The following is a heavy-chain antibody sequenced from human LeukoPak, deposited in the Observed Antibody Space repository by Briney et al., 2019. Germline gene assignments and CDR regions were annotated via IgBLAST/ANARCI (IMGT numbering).Heavy chain of an antibody. V-gene: IGHV3-30*04. D-gene: IGHD3-10*01. J-gene: IGHJ4*02. Sequence: PGRSLRLSCVASGFTSSSYAMHWVRQAPGKGLEWVAAIPYDGSHKYYADSVKGRFTISRDNSKHTLFLKMSDLRVEDTAVFYCARGVARSFDYWGQGTLVTVSS. CDR1: GFTSSSYA. CDR3: ARGVARSFDY. CDR2: IPYDGSHK.